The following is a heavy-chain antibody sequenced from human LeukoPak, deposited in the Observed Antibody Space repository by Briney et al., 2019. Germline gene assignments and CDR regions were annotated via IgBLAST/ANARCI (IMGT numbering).Heavy chain of an antibody. CDR3: ARVSLEDYYDSSGPPDY. J-gene: IGHJ4*02. CDR1: GGSISSYY. Sequence: PSETLSLTRTVSGGSISSYYWSWIRQPAGKGLEWIGRIYTSGSTNYNPSLKSRVTMSVDTSKNQFSLKLSSVTAADTAVYYCARVSLEDYYDSSGPPDYWGQGTLVTVSS. V-gene: IGHV4-4*07. D-gene: IGHD3-22*01. CDR2: IYTSGST.